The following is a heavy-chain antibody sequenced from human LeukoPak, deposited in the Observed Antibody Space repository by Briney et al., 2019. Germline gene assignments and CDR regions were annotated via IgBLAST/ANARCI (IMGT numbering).Heavy chain of an antibody. CDR1: GFTFRSYE. D-gene: IGHD6-19*01. Sequence: GGSLRLSCAAPGFTFRSYEINWVRQAPGKGLEGVSYISSSGSTIYYADAVKGRFTISRDNAKNSLYLQMNSLRAEDTAVYYCAGFSGWYRTFDYWGQGTLVTVSS. J-gene: IGHJ4*02. CDR3: AGFSGWYRTFDY. V-gene: IGHV3-48*03. CDR2: ISSSGSTI.